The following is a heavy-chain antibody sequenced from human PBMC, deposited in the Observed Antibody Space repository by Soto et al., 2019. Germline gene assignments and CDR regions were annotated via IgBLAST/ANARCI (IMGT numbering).Heavy chain of an antibody. V-gene: IGHV3-30*03. CDR3: AREQQPAPRDNYYYYYMDV. D-gene: IGHD6-13*01. J-gene: IGHJ6*03. Sequence: QVQLVESGGGVVQPGRSLRLSCAASGFTFSSYGMHWVRQAPGKGLEWVAVISYDGSNKYYADSVKGRFTISRDNSKNTLYLQMNSLRAEDTAVYYCAREQQPAPRDNYYYYYMDVWGKGTTVTVSS. CDR2: ISYDGSNK. CDR1: GFTFSSYG.